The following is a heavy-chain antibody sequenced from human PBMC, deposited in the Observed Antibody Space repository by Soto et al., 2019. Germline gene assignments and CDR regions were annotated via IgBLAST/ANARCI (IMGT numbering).Heavy chain of an antibody. CDR2: LTPDGSEK. CDR3: ARDDY. V-gene: IGHV3-7*01. J-gene: IGHJ4*02. Sequence: EVQLVESGGGLVRPGGSLRLSCVASGFPFTSYWMSWVRQAPGKGLGWVANLTPDGSEKSFVGSVKGRFTIARDNAKNSLYRQMNSRRADDTAVYFGARDDYWGQGALVTVSS. CDR1: GFPFTSYW.